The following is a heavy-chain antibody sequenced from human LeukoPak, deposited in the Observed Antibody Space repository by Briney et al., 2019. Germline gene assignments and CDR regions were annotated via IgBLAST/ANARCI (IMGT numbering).Heavy chain of an antibody. Sequence: PSETLSLTCTVSGGSISSSSYYWGWIRQPPGKGLEWIGSIYYSGSTYYNPSLKSRVTISVDTSKNQFSLKLSSVTAADMAVYYCARRLAGTEDYWGQGTLVTVSS. J-gene: IGHJ4*02. CDR1: GGSISSSSYY. CDR3: ARRLAGTEDY. CDR2: IYYSGST. D-gene: IGHD6-13*01. V-gene: IGHV4-39*01.